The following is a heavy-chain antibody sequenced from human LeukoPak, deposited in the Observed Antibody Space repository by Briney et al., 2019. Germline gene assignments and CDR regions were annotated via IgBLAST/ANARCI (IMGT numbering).Heavy chain of an antibody. D-gene: IGHD3-3*01. CDR1: GGSISSYY. CDR2: IYYSGST. J-gene: IGHJ3*01. CDR3: ARDFAR. Sequence: SETLSLTCTVSGGSISSYYWSWIRQPPGKGLEYIGYIYYSGSTNYNPSLKSRVTISVDTSKNQFSLKLSSVTAADTAVYYCARDFARWGQGTMVAVSS. V-gene: IGHV4-59*01.